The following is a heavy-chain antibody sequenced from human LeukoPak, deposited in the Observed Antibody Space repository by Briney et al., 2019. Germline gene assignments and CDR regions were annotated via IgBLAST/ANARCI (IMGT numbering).Heavy chain of an antibody. Sequence: ASVKVSCTASGGTFSSYAISWVRQAPGQGLEWMGGIIPIFGTANYAQKFQGRVTITADESTSTAYMELSRLRSEDTAVYYCARDREHYFDYWGQGTLVTVSS. J-gene: IGHJ4*02. CDR1: GGTFSSYA. D-gene: IGHD1-26*01. CDR2: IIPIFGTA. CDR3: ARDREHYFDY. V-gene: IGHV1-69*01.